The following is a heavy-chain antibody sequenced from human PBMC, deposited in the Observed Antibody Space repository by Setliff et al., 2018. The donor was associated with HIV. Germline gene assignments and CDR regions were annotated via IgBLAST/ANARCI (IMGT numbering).Heavy chain of an antibody. J-gene: IGHJ4*02. CDR3: ARDVLDLVISVYGF. Sequence: PSETLSLTCDVSGFSISSRYYWGWIRQSPGKGLEWIGNNSHTGSSYYNPSLNDRATISLDTSKNQFSLKLNSVIAADTAVYYCARDVLDLVISVYGFWGQGIPVTSPQ. CDR2: NSHTGSS. CDR1: GFSISSRYY. D-gene: IGHD3-22*01. V-gene: IGHV4-38-2*02.